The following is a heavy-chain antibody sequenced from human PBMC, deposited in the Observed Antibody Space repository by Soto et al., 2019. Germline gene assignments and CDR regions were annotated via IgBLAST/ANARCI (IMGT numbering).Heavy chain of an antibody. CDR1: GFTVRNNY. Sequence: EVQVVESGGGLIQPGGSLRLSCAASGFTVRNNYMGWVRQAPGRGLECVSVIYSDGTTDYAVSVKGRFTISRDISKNTLYLQMNSLRAEDTTFYYCARSWGYVDYWGQGTLVTVSS. CDR2: IYSDGTT. J-gene: IGHJ4*02. V-gene: IGHV3-53*01. D-gene: IGHD3-16*01. CDR3: ARSWGYVDY.